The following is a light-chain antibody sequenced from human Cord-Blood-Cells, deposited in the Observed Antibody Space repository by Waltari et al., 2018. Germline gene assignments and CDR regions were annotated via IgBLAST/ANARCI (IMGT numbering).Light chain of an antibody. CDR3: AAWDDSLNAWV. V-gene: IGLV1-44*01. Sequence: QSVLTQPPSASGTPGQRVTISSSGSSSNLGSNTVNWYQQLPGTAPKLLIYSNNQRPSGVPDRFSGSKSGTSASLAISGLQSEDEADYYCAAWDDSLNAWVFGGGTKLTVL. J-gene: IGLJ3*02. CDR2: SNN. CDR1: SSNLGSNT.